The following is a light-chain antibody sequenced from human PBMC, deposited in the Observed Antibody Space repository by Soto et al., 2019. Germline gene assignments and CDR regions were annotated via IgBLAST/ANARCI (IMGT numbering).Light chain of an antibody. CDR1: SSDIGGYNF. V-gene: IGLV2-8*01. CDR2: EVS. CDR3: SSNAGPNIVL. J-gene: IGLJ3*02. Sequence: QSALTQPPSASGSPGQSVTISCTGTSSDIGGYNFVSWYQQHAGKAPKLLIHEVSKRPSGVPDRFSASKSGNTASPTVSGLQAEDEADYYCSSNAGPNIVLFGGGTKLTVL.